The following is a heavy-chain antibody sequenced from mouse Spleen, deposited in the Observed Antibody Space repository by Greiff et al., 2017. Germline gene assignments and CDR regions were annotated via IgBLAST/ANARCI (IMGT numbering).Heavy chain of an antibody. J-gene: IGHJ3*01. Sequence: VKLQESGAELARPGASVKLSCKASGYTFTSYGISWVKQRTGKGLEWIGEIYPRSGNTYYNEKFKGKATLTADKSSSTAYMGLRSLTSEDSAVYFCASWYGYWFAYWGQGTLVTVSA. CDR2: IYPRSGNT. CDR1: GYTFTSYG. CDR3: ASWYGYWFAY. D-gene: IGHD2-2*01. V-gene: IGHV1-81*01.